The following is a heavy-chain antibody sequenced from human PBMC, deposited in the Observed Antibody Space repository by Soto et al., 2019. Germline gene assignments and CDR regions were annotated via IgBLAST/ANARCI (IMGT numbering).Heavy chain of an antibody. CDR2: IRNKANDYTT. CDR1: GFTFSDHY. J-gene: IGHJ4*02. CDR3: ARDWYSGTYYFDY. D-gene: IGHD1-26*01. Sequence: GGSLRLSCAASGFTFSDHYMDWVRQAPGKGLEWVGRIRNKANDYTTEYAASVKGRFTISRDDSKNSLFLQMNSLKTEDTAVYYCARDWYSGTYYFDYWGQGTQVTVSS. V-gene: IGHV3-72*01.